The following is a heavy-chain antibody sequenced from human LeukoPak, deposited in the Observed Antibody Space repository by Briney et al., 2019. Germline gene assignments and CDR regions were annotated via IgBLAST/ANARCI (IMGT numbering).Heavy chain of an antibody. CDR1: EFTFSSYA. Sequence: GGSLRLSCVASEFTFSSYAVSRVRQAPGKGLEWVSFMSYNGGRVHYADSVKGRFTISRDKSRNTVYLQMNSLRAEDTAVYYCGKDQGNGDYYRNYYYMEVWGKGTTVIVSS. CDR2: MSYNGGRV. CDR3: GKDQGNGDYYRNYYYMEV. D-gene: IGHD4-17*01. J-gene: IGHJ6*03. V-gene: IGHV3-23*01.